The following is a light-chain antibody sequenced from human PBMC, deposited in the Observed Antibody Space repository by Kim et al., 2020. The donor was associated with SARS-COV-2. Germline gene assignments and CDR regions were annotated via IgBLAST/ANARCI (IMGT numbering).Light chain of an antibody. CDR1: QDINNH. J-gene: IGKJ5*01. CDR2: DAS. CDR3: QQCEAVPPT. Sequence: ASVGDRVTITCLASQDINNHLTWYQQKPGKAPNLLIYDASILETGVPSRFSGSGSGTVLTFTITSLQPEDVATYYCQQCEAVPPTFGQGTRLEIK. V-gene: IGKV1-33*01.